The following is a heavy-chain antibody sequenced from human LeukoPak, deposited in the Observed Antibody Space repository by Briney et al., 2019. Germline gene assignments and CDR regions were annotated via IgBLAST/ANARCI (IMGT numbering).Heavy chain of an antibody. D-gene: IGHD6-13*01. CDR2: IYYSGST. Sequence: SETLSLTCTVSGGSVSSYYWSWIRQPPGKGLEWLGYIYYSGSTNYNPSLKSRVTISVDTSKNQFSLKLSSVTAADTAVYYCARHAGSSSCVFDPWGQGTLVTVSS. V-gene: IGHV4-59*08. J-gene: IGHJ5*02. CDR3: ARHAGSSSCVFDP. CDR1: GGSVSSYY.